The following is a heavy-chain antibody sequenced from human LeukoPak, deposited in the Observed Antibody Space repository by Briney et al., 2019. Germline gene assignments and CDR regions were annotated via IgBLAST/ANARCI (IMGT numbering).Heavy chain of an antibody. J-gene: IGHJ6*02. CDR3: AKDVGGMDV. D-gene: IGHD1-26*01. CDR1: GFTFDDYA. Sequence: SGRSLRLSCAASGFTFDDYAMHWVRQAPGKGLEWVSGISWNSGSIGYADSVKGRFTISRDNAKNSLYLQMNSLRAEDTALYYCAKDVGGMDVWGQGTTVTVSS. V-gene: IGHV3-9*01. CDR2: ISWNSGSI.